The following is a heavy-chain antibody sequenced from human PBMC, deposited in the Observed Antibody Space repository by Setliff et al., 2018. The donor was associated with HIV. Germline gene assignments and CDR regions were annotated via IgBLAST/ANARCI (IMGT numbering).Heavy chain of an antibody. CDR2: IYDSEST. CDR3: ARYSPRGYTLTGPY. CDR1: GGSISSGDYY. Sequence: SETLSLTCTVSGGSISSGDYYWSWIRQPPGKGLEWIGNIYDSESTYYNPSLKLRVTISLDTSKNQFSLKLTSVTAADTAVYYCARYSPRGYTLTGPYWGQGTLVTVSS. D-gene: IGHD6-25*01. V-gene: IGHV4-61*08. J-gene: IGHJ4*02.